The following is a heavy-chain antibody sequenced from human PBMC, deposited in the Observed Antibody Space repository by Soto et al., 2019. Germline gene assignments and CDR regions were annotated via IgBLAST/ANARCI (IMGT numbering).Heavy chain of an antibody. CDR3: ARGTSDAVVVVQAALDV. V-gene: IGHV3-21*01. J-gene: IGHJ6*01. Sequence: GSLRLSCAASGFTFSRNSMNWVRQAPGKGLEWVSSISSSSSHIYYADSVKGRFTISRDNADNSLYLQMNSLRADDTAVYFCARGTSDAVVVVQAALDVWGQG. CDR1: GFTFSRNS. D-gene: IGHD2-2*01. CDR2: ISSSSSHI.